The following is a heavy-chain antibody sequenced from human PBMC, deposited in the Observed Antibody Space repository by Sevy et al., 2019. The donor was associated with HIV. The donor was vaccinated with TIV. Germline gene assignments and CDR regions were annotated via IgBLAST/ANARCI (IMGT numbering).Heavy chain of an antibody. Sequence: GGSLRLSCAASGFTFSSYGMQWVRQAPGKGLEWVAVIWYDGSYKYYADSVKGRFTISRDNTKSTLYLQMNSLRAEDTALYYCAKTFAIFGVLMSPDFDPWGQGTLVTVSS. CDR2: IWYDGSYK. CDR3: AKTFAIFGVLMSPDFDP. J-gene: IGHJ5*02. D-gene: IGHD3-3*01. V-gene: IGHV3-33*06. CDR1: GFTFSSYG.